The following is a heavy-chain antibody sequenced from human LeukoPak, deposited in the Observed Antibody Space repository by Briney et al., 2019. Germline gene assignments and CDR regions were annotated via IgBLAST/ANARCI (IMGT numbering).Heavy chain of an antibody. D-gene: IGHD1-26*01. CDR1: GFTFDDCT. V-gene: IGHV3-9*01. CDR3: AKGLVGTTMFMDY. Sequence: GGSLRLSCAASGFTFDDCTMHWVRQAPGKGLEWVSSISWNSGSIAYADSVKGRFTISRDNAKNSLFLQMNSLRAEDTALYYCAKGLVGTTMFMDYWGQGTLVTVSS. J-gene: IGHJ4*02. CDR2: ISWNSGSI.